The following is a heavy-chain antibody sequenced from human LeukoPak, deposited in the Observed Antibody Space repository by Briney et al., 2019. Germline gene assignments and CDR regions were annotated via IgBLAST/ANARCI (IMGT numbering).Heavy chain of an antibody. CDR2: ISGSGGST. J-gene: IGHJ4*02. Sequence: GGSLRLSCAASGFTFSSYAMSWVRQAPGKGLEWVSAISGSGGSTYYADSVKGRFTISRDNSKNTLYLQMNGLRTEDTAVYYCAKERYGSGSYYFDYWGQGTLVTVSS. D-gene: IGHD3-10*01. V-gene: IGHV3-23*01. CDR3: AKERYGSGSYYFDY. CDR1: GFTFSSYA.